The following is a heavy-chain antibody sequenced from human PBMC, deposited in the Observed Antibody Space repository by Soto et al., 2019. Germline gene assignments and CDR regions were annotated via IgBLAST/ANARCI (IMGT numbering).Heavy chain of an antibody. Sequence: GASAKVSCKASGGTFSSYAISWVRQAPGQGLEWMGGIIPIFGTANYAQKFQGRVTITADESTSTAYMELSSLRSEDTAVYYCAILVVVAATPTHYYYYGMDVWGQGTTVTVSS. J-gene: IGHJ6*02. CDR1: GGTFSSYA. CDR3: AILVVVAATPTHYYYYGMDV. D-gene: IGHD2-15*01. CDR2: IIPIFGTA. V-gene: IGHV1-69*13.